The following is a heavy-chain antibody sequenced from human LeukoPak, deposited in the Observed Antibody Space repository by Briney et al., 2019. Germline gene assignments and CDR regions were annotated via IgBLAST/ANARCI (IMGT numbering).Heavy chain of an antibody. J-gene: IGHJ6*03. D-gene: IGHD2-2*01. CDR3: ARDRCSSTSCLWRNYYMDV. Sequence: SETLSLTCTVSGDSITNYYWSWIRQPPGKGLEWIGYISYSGSTNYNPSLKSRVTISMDTSRNQFSLKLSSVTAADTAVYYCARDRCSSTSCLWRNYYMDVWGKGTTVTVSS. CDR2: ISYSGST. V-gene: IGHV4-4*08. CDR1: GDSITNYY.